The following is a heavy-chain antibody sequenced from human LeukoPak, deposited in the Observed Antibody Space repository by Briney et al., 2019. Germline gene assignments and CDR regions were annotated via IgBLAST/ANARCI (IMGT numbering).Heavy chain of an antibody. V-gene: IGHV4-61*02. CDR3: ARGQDILVADAFDI. CDR2: IYTSGST. CDR1: GGSISSGSYY. J-gene: IGHJ3*02. Sequence: SQTLSLTCTVSGGSISSGSYYWSWIRQPAGKGLEWIGRIYTSGSTNYNPSLKSRVTISVDTSKNQFSLKLSSVTAADTAVYYCARGQDILVADAFDIWGQGTMVTVSS. D-gene: IGHD3-22*01.